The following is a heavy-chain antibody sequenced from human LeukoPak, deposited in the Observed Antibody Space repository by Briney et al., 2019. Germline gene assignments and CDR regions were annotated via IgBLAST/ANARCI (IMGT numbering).Heavy chain of an antibody. J-gene: IGHJ6*03. D-gene: IGHD2-15*01. V-gene: IGHV3-48*01. CDR2: ISSSSSTI. Sequence: GGSLRLSCAASGFTFSSYSMNWVRQAPGKGLEWVSYISSSSSTIYYADSVKGRFTISRDNAKNSLYLQMNSLRAEDTAVYYCARVAAARWVHYYYYMDVWGKGTTVTVSS. CDR3: ARVAAARWVHYYYYMDV. CDR1: GFTFSSYS.